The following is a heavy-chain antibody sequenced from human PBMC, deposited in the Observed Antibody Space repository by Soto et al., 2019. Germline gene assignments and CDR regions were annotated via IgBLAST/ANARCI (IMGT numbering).Heavy chain of an antibody. V-gene: IGHV4-31*03. J-gene: IGHJ5*02. CDR2: ISDSGTT. D-gene: IGHD2-2*02. CDR1: GDSISGGGYY. CDR3: AKDPLYGWFDP. Sequence: KTSETLSLTCTVSGDSISGGGYYWSWIRQHPGKGLQWIGFISDSGTTYYNPSLASRVTISVDTSRNQFSLNLNSVTAADTAVYYCAKDPLYGWFDPWGQGTLVTVSS.